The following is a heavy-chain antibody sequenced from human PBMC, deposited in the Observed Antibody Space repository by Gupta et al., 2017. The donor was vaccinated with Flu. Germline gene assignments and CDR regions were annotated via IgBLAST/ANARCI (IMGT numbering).Heavy chain of an antibody. Sequence: LEWVSYISTTSRYTNYVDSVKGRFTISRDNAKNSLYLQMNSLRPEDTAVYYCARDHDGDYGPPEYWGQGTLVIVSS. CDR2: ISTTSRYT. J-gene: IGHJ4*02. D-gene: IGHD4-17*01. CDR3: ARDHDGDYGPPEY. V-gene: IGHV3-11*05.